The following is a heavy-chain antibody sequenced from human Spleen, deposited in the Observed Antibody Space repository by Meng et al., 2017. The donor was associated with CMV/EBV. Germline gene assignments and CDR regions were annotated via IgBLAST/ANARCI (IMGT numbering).Heavy chain of an antibody. CDR3: ARDAEVGATSDFDL. Sequence: GGSLRLSCAASGFTFSNSAMSWARQAPGKGLEWVSSISGVGTSTSYADSVKGRFTISRDNSKNTLYLQMNSLRAEDTAVYYCARDAEVGATSDFDLWGRGTLVTVSS. D-gene: IGHD1-26*01. CDR1: GFTFSNSA. V-gene: IGHV3-23*01. J-gene: IGHJ2*01. CDR2: ISGVGTST.